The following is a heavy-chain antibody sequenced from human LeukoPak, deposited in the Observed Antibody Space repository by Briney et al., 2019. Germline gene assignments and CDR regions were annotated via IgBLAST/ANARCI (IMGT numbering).Heavy chain of an antibody. V-gene: IGHV3-30-3*01. CDR1: GFTFSSYA. CDR3: AKVEAVASYYYYYMDV. D-gene: IGHD6-19*01. Sequence: PGRSLRLSCAASGFTFSSYAMHWVRQAPGKGMEWVAVISYDGSNKYYADSVKGRFTISRDNSKSTLYLQMNSLRAEDTAVYYCAKVEAVASYYYYYMDVWGKGTTVTVSS. CDR2: ISYDGSNK. J-gene: IGHJ6*03.